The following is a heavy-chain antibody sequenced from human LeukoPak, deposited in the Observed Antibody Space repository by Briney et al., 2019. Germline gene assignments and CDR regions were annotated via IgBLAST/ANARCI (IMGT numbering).Heavy chain of an antibody. J-gene: IGHJ5*02. Sequence: SETLSLTCTVSGYSINSAYYWGWIRQPPGKGLEWIGTMYHSGITYYNLSLKSRVTISVDTSKNQFSLKLNSVTAADTAVYYCARLTPGKNCFDPWGHGTLVTVS. D-gene: IGHD3-10*01. CDR1: GYSINSAYY. CDR2: MYHSGIT. V-gene: IGHV4-38-2*02. CDR3: ARLTPGKNCFDP.